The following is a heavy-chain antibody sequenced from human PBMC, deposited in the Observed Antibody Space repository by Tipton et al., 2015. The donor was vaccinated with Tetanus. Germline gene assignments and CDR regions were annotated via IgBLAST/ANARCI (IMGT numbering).Heavy chain of an antibody. Sequence: TLSLTCSVSGGSISSYFWSWIRQSPGQGLEWIGLIYYSGSTSYNPSLKSRVTISVDKSKNQFSLKLRSVTAADTAIYYCARSADNWFDPWGQGILVTVSS. CDR3: ARSADNWFDP. J-gene: IGHJ5*02. CDR2: IYYSGST. V-gene: IGHV4-59*12. CDR1: GGSISSYF.